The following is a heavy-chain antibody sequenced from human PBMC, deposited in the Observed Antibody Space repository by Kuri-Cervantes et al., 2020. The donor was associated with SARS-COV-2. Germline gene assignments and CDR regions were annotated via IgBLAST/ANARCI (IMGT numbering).Heavy chain of an antibody. CDR2: ISAYNGNT. J-gene: IGHJ6*02. D-gene: IGHD3-3*01. V-gene: IGHV1-18*04. Sequence: ASVKVSCKASGYTFTSYGISWVRQAPGQGLEWMGWISAYNGNTNYAQKLQGRVTMTTDTSTSTAYMELRSLRSDDTAVYYRARGLDFWSGYYGMDVWGQGTTVTVSS. CDR3: ARGLDFWSGYYGMDV. CDR1: GYTFTSYG.